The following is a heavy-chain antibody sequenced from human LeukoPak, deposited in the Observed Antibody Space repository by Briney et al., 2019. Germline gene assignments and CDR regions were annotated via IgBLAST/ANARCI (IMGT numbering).Heavy chain of an antibody. Sequence: GESLKISRKGSGYSFTNYWVGWVRQMPGKGLEWIGIIYPGDSDTRYSPSFQGQVTISADKSIRTAYLQWSSPKASDTAIYYCARPESPNDGFDIWGQGTMVTVSS. CDR1: GYSFTNYW. J-gene: IGHJ3*02. CDR2: IYPGDSDT. CDR3: ARPESPNDGFDI. V-gene: IGHV5-51*01.